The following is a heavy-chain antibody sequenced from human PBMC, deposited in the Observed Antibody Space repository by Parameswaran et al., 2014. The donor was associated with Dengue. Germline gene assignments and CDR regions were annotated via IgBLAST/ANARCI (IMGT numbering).Heavy chain of an antibody. CDR3: ATTSILWTGVVEYFQH. Sequence: RWIRQPPGKGLEWIGEINHSGSTNYNPSLKSRVTISVDTSKNQFSLKLSSVTAADTAVYYCATTSILWTGVVEYFQHWGQGTLVTVSS. V-gene: IGHV4-34*01. CDR2: INHSGST. J-gene: IGHJ1*01. D-gene: IGHD2-21*01.